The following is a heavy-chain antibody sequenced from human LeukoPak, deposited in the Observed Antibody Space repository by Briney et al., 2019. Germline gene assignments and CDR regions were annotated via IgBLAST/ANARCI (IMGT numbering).Heavy chain of an antibody. Sequence: GGSLRLSCAASGFTFSSYAMPWVRQAPGKGLEWVAVISYDGSNKYYADSVKGRFTISRDNSKNTLYLQMNSLRAEDTAVYYCAGDRAQVYYFDYWGQGTLVTVSS. CDR3: AGDRAQVYYFDY. V-gene: IGHV3-30-3*01. CDR2: ISYDGSNK. CDR1: GFTFSSYA. J-gene: IGHJ4*02.